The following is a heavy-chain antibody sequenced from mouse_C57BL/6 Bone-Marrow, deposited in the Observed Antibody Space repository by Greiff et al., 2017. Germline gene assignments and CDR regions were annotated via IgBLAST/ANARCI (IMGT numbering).Heavy chain of an antibody. D-gene: IGHD2-3*01. CDR3: ARWDGWGY. V-gene: IGHV1-26*01. CDR2: INPNNGGT. CDR1: GYTFTDYY. J-gene: IGHJ2*01. Sequence: EVQLQQSGPELVKPGASVKISCKASGYTFTDYYMNWVKQSHGKSLEWIGDINPNNGGTSYNQKFKGKATLTVDKSSSTAYMELRSLTSEDSAVYYCARWDGWGYWGQGTTLTVSS.